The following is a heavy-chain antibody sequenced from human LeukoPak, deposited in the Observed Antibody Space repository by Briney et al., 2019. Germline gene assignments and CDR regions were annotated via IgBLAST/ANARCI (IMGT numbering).Heavy chain of an antibody. D-gene: IGHD3-22*01. CDR3: ARVMDYYDSSGNGGAFDI. J-gene: IGHJ3*02. CDR1: GGSISSRPYY. V-gene: IGHV4-39*07. CDR2: IYYSGST. Sequence: SETLSLTCTVSGGSISSRPYYWGWIRQPPGKGLEWIGTIYYSGSTYYNPSLKSRVTISVDTSKNQFSLKLSSVTAADTAVYYCARVMDYYDSSGNGGAFDIWGQGTMVTVSS.